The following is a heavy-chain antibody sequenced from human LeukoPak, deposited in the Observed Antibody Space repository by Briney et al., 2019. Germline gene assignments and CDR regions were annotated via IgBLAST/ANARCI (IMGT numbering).Heavy chain of an antibody. CDR3: ARDLRITMVRGGNWFDP. CDR1: GGSISSFY. V-gene: IGHV4-59*01. CDR2: IYYSGST. Sequence: SETLSLTCTVSGGSISSFYWSWIRQPPGKGLEWIGYIYYSGSTNYNPSLKSRVTISVDTSKNQISLKLSSVTAADTAVYYCARDLRITMVRGGNWFDPWGQGTLVTVSS. D-gene: IGHD3-10*01. J-gene: IGHJ5*02.